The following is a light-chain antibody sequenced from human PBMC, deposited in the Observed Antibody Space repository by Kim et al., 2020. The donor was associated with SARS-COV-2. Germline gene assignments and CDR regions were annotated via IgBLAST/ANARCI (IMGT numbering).Light chain of an antibody. Sequence: VGDRVTITCQSSHDISTYLSRYQQQPGKAPKLVIYDASNLETGVPSRFSARGSGTEFTFTINSLQPEDIATYYCQHFDNVPPLSFGGGTKVDIK. J-gene: IGKJ4*01. CDR2: DAS. CDR1: HDISTY. V-gene: IGKV1-33*01. CDR3: QHFDNVPPLS.